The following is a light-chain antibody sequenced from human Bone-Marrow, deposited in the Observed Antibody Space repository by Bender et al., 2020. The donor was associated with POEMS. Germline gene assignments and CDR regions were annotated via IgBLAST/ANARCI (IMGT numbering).Light chain of an antibody. CDR2: STN. CDR3: QSYDNSLSAYV. CDR1: SSNIGIND. Sequence: HSVLTQPPSASGTPGQRVSISCSGSSSNIGINDIYWYQQLPGTAPKLLIYSTNQRPSGVPDRFSGSKSGTSVSLAITGLQAEDEGAYYCQSYDNSLSAYVFGTGTKVTVL. V-gene: IGLV1-47*02. J-gene: IGLJ1*01.